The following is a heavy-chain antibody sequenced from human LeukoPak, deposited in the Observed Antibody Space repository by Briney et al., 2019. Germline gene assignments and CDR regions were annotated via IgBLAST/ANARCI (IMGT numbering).Heavy chain of an antibody. Sequence: GGSLRSSCSASGFTFSSYWMHWARQAPGKGLVWVSRINSDGSSTSYADSVKGRCTISRDNAKNTLYLQMNSLRAEDTAVYYCATVPYYDILTGSDDAFDIWGQGKIVTVSS. CDR2: INSDGSST. J-gene: IGHJ3*02. CDR1: GFTFSSYW. V-gene: IGHV3-74*01. D-gene: IGHD3-9*01. CDR3: ATVPYYDILTGSDDAFDI.